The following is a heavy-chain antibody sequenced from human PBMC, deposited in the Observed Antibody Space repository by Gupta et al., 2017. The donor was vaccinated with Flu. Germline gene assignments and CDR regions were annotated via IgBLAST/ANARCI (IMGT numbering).Heavy chain of an antibody. CDR2: ISYDGSIE. J-gene: IGHJ4*02. Sequence: QVPLVESGGGVVEPGRSMGHSCTASGFTTGKYGMRLVRPAPGEEREWVAAISYDGSIEYYADSASGRFSISRDNSKNTIYLQINSLRAEDTAVYYCAKGYYDFSCRRCRSAYFLDHWGQGTRVTVSS. CDR1: GFTTGKYG. V-gene: IGHV3-30*18. CDR3: AKGYYDFSCRRCRSAYFLDH. D-gene: IGHD3-3*01.